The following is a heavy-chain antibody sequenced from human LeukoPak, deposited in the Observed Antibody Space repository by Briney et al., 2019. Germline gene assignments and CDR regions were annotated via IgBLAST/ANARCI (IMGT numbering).Heavy chain of an antibody. CDR3: ARDRLGYSDYYFDY. J-gene: IGHJ4*02. V-gene: IGHV3-7*01. D-gene: IGHD6-13*01. CDR2: IKQDGSEK. Sequence: GGSLRLSCAASGFTFSIYWVTWVRQAPGKGLEWVASIKQDGSEKYYADSVKGRFTISRDNAENSLYLQMNRLRAEDTAVYYCARDRLGYSDYYFDYWGQGTLVTVSS. CDR1: GFTFSIYW.